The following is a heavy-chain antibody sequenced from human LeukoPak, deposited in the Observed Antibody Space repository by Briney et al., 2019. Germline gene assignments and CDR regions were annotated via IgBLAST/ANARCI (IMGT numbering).Heavy chain of an antibody. D-gene: IGHD3-10*01. J-gene: IGHJ6*03. CDR1: DGSISSSSYY. V-gene: IGHV4-39*07. CDR3: ASSMVRGVYYMDV. CDR2: IYYSGST. Sequence: SETLSLTCTVSDGSISSSSYYWGWIRQPPGKGLEWIGTIYYSGSTYYNPSLKSRLTISLDTSNNQFSLKLSSVTAADTAVYYCASSMVRGVYYMDVWGKGTTVTVSS.